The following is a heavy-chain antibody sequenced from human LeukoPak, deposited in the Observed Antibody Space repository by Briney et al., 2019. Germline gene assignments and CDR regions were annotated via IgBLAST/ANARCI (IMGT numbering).Heavy chain of an antibody. CDR2: IYYSGST. V-gene: IGHV4-59*08. CDR1: GCSISSYY. D-gene: IGHD3-22*01. J-gene: IGHJ4*02. Sequence: SETLSLTCTVSGCSISSYYWSWIRQPPGKGLEWIGYIYYSGSTNYNPSLKSRVTISVDTSKNQFSLKLSSLTAADAAVYYCARGGIEDYDSSPEGYWGQGTLVTVSS. CDR3: ARGGIEDYDSSPEGY.